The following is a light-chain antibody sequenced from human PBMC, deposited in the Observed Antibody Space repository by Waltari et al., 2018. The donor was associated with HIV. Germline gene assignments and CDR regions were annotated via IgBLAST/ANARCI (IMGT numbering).Light chain of an antibody. CDR2: SNK. Sequence: QSVLTQPPSASGTPGQRVTISCSGSSSNIGTNTVHWYQHLPGSAPKLLIYSNKQRPSGVPDRFAASKSGTSASLAIRGLRSEDEAEYYCAAWDENLNGLFGGGTKLTVL. J-gene: IGLJ3*02. V-gene: IGLV1-44*01. CDR1: SSNIGTNT. CDR3: AAWDENLNGL.